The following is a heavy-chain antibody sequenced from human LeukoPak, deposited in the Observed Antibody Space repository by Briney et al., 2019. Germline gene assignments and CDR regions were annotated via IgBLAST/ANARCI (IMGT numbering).Heavy chain of an antibody. J-gene: IGHJ5*02. CDR2: INHSGST. CDR1: GGSFSGYY. Sequence: SETLSLTCAVYGGSFSGYYWSWIRQPPGKGLEWIGEINHSGSTNYNPSLKSRVTISGDTSKNQVSLKMNPVTAADTAVYYCARGRSQITTVTKFGWFDPWGQGTLVTVSS. D-gene: IGHD4-17*01. V-gene: IGHV4-34*01. CDR3: ARGRSQITTVTKFGWFDP.